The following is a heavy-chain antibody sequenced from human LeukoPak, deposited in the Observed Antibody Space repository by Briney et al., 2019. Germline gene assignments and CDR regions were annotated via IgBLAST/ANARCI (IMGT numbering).Heavy chain of an antibody. J-gene: IGHJ4*02. Sequence: PGGSLRLSCAASGFTFSSYSMNWVRQAPGKGLEWVSSISSSSSYIYYADSVKGRFTISRDNAKNSLYLQMNSLRAEDTAVYYCASSEQWLAHLDYRGQGTLVTVSS. D-gene: IGHD6-19*01. CDR3: ASSEQWLAHLDY. V-gene: IGHV3-21*01. CDR1: GFTFSSYS. CDR2: ISSSSSYI.